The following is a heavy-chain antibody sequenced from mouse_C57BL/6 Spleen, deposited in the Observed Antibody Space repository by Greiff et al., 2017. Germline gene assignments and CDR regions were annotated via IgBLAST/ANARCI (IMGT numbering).Heavy chain of an antibody. CDR2: ISSGSSTI. CDR1: GFTFSDYG. J-gene: IGHJ4*01. D-gene: IGHD1-1*01. Sequence: EVMLVESGGGLVKPGGSLKLSCAASGFTFSDYGMHWVRQAPEKGLEWVAYISSGSSTIYYADTVKGRFTISRDNAKNTLFLQMTSLRSEDTAMYYCARNYYYGSSLYAMDYWGQGTSVTVSS. CDR3: ARNYYYGSSLYAMDY. V-gene: IGHV5-17*01.